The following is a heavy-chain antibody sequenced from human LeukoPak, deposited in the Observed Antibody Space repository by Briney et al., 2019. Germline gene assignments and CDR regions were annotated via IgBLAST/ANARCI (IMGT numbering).Heavy chain of an antibody. Sequence: GGSLRLSCAASGFTFSSYWMSWARQAPGKGLEWVANIKQDGSEKYYVDSVKGRFTISRDNAKNSLYLQMNSLRAEDTAVYYCARANSNPLDPFYYYYYYMDVWGKGTTVTVSS. J-gene: IGHJ6*03. CDR1: GFTFSSYW. CDR3: ARANSNPLDPFYYYYYYMDV. D-gene: IGHD4-11*01. CDR2: IKQDGSEK. V-gene: IGHV3-7*04.